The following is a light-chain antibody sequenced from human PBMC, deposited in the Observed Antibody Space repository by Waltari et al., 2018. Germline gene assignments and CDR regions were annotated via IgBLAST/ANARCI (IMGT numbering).Light chain of an antibody. J-gene: IGLJ1*01. CDR3: RSYTYINPPFL. CDR1: SSDLGGFSF. V-gene: IGLV2-14*03. Sequence: QSALTQPASVSGSPGQSITISCTRSSSDLGGFSFVSWYQQHPGKAPKLIIYDVGHRPSGVSHRFSGSKSGNTASLTISGLQPEDEADYYCRSYTYINPPFLFGTGTKVTLL. CDR2: DVG.